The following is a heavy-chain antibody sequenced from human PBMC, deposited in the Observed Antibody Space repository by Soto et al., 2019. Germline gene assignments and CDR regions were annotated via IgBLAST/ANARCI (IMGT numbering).Heavy chain of an antibody. V-gene: IGHV3-33*01. CDR1: GFTFSSYG. J-gene: IGHJ6*02. CDR2: IWYDGSNK. Sequence: QVPLVESGGGVVQPGRSLRLSCAASGFTFSSYGMHWVRQAPGKGLEWVAVIWYDGSNKYYADSVKGRFTISRDNSKNTLYLQMNSLRAEDTAVYYCARENYGDSYYYYYYGMDVWGQGTTVTVSS. D-gene: IGHD4-17*01. CDR3: ARENYGDSYYYYYYGMDV.